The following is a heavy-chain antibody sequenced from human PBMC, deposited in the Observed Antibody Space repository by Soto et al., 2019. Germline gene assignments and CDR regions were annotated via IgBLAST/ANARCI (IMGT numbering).Heavy chain of an antibody. J-gene: IGHJ4*02. Sequence: SETLSLTCAVYGGSFSGYYWSWIRQPPGKGLEWIGEINHSGSTNYNPSLKSRVTISVDTSRNQFSLKLSSVTAADTAVYYCAGEYCSSTSCYALGYWGQGTLVT. V-gene: IGHV4-34*01. CDR1: GGSFSGYY. CDR2: INHSGST. D-gene: IGHD2-2*01. CDR3: AGEYCSSTSCYALGY.